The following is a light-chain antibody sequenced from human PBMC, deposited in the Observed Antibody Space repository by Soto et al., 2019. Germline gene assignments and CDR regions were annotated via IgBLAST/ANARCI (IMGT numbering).Light chain of an antibody. CDR3: EQYFDVPFT. Sequence: IVFTRSTDYMTGSLGESVAMNCRCRRWVLYKSNNKNHLAWYQQKPGQPPQLIIYWASTRESGVPERFSGSGSGTDFTLTISSLEAEDVAVYWCEQYFDVPFTFGGGTRWIS. CDR1: RWVLYKSNNKNH. CDR2: WAS. V-gene: IGKV4-1*01. J-gene: IGKJ4*01.